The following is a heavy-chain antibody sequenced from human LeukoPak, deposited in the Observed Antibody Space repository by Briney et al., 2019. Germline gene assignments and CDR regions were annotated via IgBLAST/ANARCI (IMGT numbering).Heavy chain of an antibody. D-gene: IGHD5-24*01. CDR2: INPNSGGT. V-gene: IGHV1-2*02. J-gene: IGHJ4*02. CDR3: ARESGRGEDGYNPAY. CDR1: GYTFTGYY. Sequence: ASVKVSCKASGYTFTGYYMHWVRQAPGQGLEWMGWINPNSGGTNYAQKFQGRVTMTRDTSISTAYMELSRLRSDDTAVYYCARESGRGEDGYNPAYWGQGTLVTVSS.